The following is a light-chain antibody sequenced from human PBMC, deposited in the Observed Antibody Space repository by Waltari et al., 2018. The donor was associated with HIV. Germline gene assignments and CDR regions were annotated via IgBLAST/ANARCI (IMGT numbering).Light chain of an antibody. Sequence: QLVLTQSPSASASLGASVKLTCTLSSGPTSNAIAWHQQQPEKGPRFLLKINTDGSHDRGDGIPDRFSGSSSGAERYLTISSLQSEDEADYYCQAWGAGIRVFGGGTKLTVL. V-gene: IGLV4-69*01. CDR2: INTDGSH. CDR1: SGPTSNA. J-gene: IGLJ3*02. CDR3: QAWGAGIRV.